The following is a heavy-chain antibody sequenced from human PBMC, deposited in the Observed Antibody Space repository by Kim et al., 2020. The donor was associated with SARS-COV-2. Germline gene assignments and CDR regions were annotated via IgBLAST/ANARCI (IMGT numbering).Heavy chain of an antibody. CDR3: ATLKQLPPEIRPYYNMDV. J-gene: IGHJ6*03. D-gene: IGHD2-2*01. Sequence: ASVKVSCKVSGYTLTELSMHWVRQAPGKGLEWLGRFDPEDGETVYAQRFQGRVTLSEDTSTDTAYMELSSLRPEDTAVYYCATLKQLPPEIRPYYNMDVW. CDR1: GYTLTELS. V-gene: IGHV1-24*01. CDR2: FDPEDGET.